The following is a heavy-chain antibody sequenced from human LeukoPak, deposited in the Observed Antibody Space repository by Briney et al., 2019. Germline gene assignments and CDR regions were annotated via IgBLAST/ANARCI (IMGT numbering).Heavy chain of an antibody. Sequence: SETLSLTCAVYGGSFSGYYWSWIRQPPGKGLEWIGEINHSGSTNYNPSLKSRVTISVDTSKNQFSLKLSSVTAADTAVYYCARLSIAARRRRWFDPWGQGTLVTVSS. J-gene: IGHJ5*02. CDR2: INHSGST. V-gene: IGHV4-34*01. CDR3: ARLSIAARRRRWFDP. D-gene: IGHD6-6*01. CDR1: GGSFSGYY.